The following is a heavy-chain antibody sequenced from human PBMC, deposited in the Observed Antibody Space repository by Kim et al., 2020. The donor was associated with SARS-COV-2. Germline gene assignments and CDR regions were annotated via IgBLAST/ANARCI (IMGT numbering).Heavy chain of an antibody. Sequence: SSSSYISYAASRKGRFTISRDNAKNSLYLQMNSLRAEDTAVYYCATKRDYWGQGTLVTVSS. CDR2: SSSSYI. V-gene: IGHV3-21*01. J-gene: IGHJ4*02. CDR3: ATKRDY.